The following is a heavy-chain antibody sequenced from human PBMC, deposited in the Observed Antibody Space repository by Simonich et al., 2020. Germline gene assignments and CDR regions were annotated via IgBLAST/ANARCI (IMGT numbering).Heavy chain of an antibody. CDR3: ARSHIAAAGTGYFQH. D-gene: IGHD6-13*01. V-gene: IGHV1-2*02. Sequence: QVQLVQSGAEVKKPGASVKVSCKASGYTFTGYYMHWVRQAPGQGLECMGWTNPNSGGTKHAQKFQGRVTMTRDTSISTAYMELSRLRSDDTAVYYCARSHIAAAGTGYFQHWGQGTLVTVSS. J-gene: IGHJ1*01. CDR1: GYTFTGYY. CDR2: TNPNSGGT.